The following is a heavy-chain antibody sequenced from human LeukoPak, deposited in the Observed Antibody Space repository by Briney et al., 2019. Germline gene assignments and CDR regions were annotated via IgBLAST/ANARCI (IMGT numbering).Heavy chain of an antibody. J-gene: IGHJ4*02. D-gene: IGHD6-25*01. Sequence: SETLSLTCTVSGDSISRSTYYWAWTRQPPGKGLEWIGSVYYGRSPYFNPSLESRATISVDTSKNHFSLKMSSVTAADTAVYYCARSSGTGTFSYWGQGTLVTVSS. CDR2: VYYGRSP. CDR1: GDSISRSTYY. V-gene: IGHV4-39*02. CDR3: ARSSGTGTFSY.